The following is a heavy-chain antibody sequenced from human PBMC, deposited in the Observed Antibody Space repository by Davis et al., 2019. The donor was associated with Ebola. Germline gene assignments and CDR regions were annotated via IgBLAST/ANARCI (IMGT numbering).Heavy chain of an antibody. D-gene: IGHD1-1*01. J-gene: IGHJ4*02. CDR3: ARAQFPTTSDH. CDR2: IIPILGIA. CDR1: GGTFSSYT. V-gene: IGHV1-69*02. Sequence: SVKVSCKASGGTFSSYTISWVRQAPGQGLEWMGRIIPILGIANYAQKFQGRVAMTTDTSTNTAYMEVGSLRSDDTAVYYCARAQFPTTSDHWGQGTLVTVSS.